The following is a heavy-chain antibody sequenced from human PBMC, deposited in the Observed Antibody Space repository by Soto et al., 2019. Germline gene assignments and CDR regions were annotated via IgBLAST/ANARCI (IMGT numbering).Heavy chain of an antibody. Sequence: SETLSLTCTVSGGSITTGGSYWSWIRQHPGKGLEWIVNIYHSGNTYYNPSLKSRLTISGDTSKNHFSLMVDSVTAADTAVYFCARDFERYAIGPWGQGTSVTVSS. CDR3: ARDFERYAIGP. CDR1: GGSITTGGSY. D-gene: IGHD3-16*01. J-gene: IGHJ5*02. CDR2: IYHSGNT. V-gene: IGHV4-31*03.